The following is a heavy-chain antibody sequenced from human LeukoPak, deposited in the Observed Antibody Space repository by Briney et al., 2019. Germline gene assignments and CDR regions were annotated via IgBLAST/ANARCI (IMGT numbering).Heavy chain of an antibody. CDR1: GFTFSSYA. J-gene: IGHJ4*02. Sequence: GRSLRLSCAASGFTFSSYAMHWVRQPPGKGLEWVAVISYDGSNKYYADSVKGRFSISRDNSKNTLYLQMNSLRAEDTAVYYCARDLGATRYFDYWGQGTLVTVSS. CDR2: ISYDGSNK. CDR3: ARDLGATRYFDY. V-gene: IGHV3-30*04.